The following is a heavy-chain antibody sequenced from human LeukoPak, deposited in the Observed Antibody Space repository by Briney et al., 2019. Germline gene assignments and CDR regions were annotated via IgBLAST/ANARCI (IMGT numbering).Heavy chain of an antibody. Sequence: PSETLSLTCAVYGGSFSGYYWSWIRQPPGKGLEWIGEINHSGSTNYNPSLKSRVTISVDTSKSQFSLKLSSVTAADTAVYYCARLRKYSSTHFDYWGQGTLVTVSS. J-gene: IGHJ4*02. V-gene: IGHV4-34*01. CDR1: GGSFSGYY. CDR2: INHSGST. CDR3: ARLRKYSSTHFDY. D-gene: IGHD4-4*01.